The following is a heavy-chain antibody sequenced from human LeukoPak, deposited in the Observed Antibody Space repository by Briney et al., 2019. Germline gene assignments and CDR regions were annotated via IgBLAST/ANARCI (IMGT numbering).Heavy chain of an antibody. V-gene: IGHV5-51*01. CDR2: IYPGDSGT. D-gene: IGHD3-22*01. Sequence: GESLKISCKGSGYIFSNYWIGWARQMPGRGLEWMGIIYPGDSGTRYSPSFQGQVTISADKSITTAYLQWSSLQASDTAMYYCARLYYYDNSGNYYSAFDSWGQGTMITVSS. CDR3: ARLYYYDNSGNYYSAFDS. J-gene: IGHJ3*01. CDR1: GYIFSNYW.